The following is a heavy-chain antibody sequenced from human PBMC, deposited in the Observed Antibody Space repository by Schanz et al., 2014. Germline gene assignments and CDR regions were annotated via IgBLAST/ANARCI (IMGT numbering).Heavy chain of an antibody. J-gene: IGHJ5*02. D-gene: IGHD6-13*01. CDR2: IYYSGGT. V-gene: IGHV4-59*01. Sequence: QVQLQASGPGLVKPSETLSLTCTVSGGSMSGYHWIWIRQPPGRGLEWIGHIYYSGGTHYNPSLESRVTISIDMSKSQFSLTLSTVIAAATAIYFCARGAAAGIYNWFDPWGQGTQVIVSS. CDR3: ARGAAAGIYNWFDP. CDR1: GGSMSGYH.